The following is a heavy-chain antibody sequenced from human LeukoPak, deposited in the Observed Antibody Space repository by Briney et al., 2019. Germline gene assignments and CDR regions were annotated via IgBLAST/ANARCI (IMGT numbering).Heavy chain of an antibody. CDR1: GYTFTGSY. CDR2: IDVNSGDT. Sequence: ASVKVSCKASGYTFTGSYVHWVRQAPGQGLEWMGWIDVNSGDTYLAQKFQGRVTLTRDTSITDYLELSSLNSDDSAVYYCARYIGGSGWCWGQGALVTVSS. J-gene: IGHJ4*02. CDR3: ARYIGGSGWC. V-gene: IGHV1-2*02. D-gene: IGHD3-16*01.